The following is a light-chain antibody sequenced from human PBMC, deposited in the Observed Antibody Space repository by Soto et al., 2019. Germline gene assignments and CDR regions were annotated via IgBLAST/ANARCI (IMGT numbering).Light chain of an antibody. CDR2: GVS. J-gene: IGKJ1*01. CDR1: KTGSKSY. V-gene: IGKV3-20*01. Sequence: IALTDAIGTLSLSPGEGATRASRASKTGSKSYLEWYQQKSGKAPRLLIYGVSTRATGIPERFSGSGSGTEFALTISRLEPEDVEVYFCQHYVYQQWTFGPGTKVDIK. CDR3: QHYVYQQWT.